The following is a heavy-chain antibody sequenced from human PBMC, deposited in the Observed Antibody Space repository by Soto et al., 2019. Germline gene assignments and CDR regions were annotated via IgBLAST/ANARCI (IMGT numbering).Heavy chain of an antibody. V-gene: IGHV2-5*02. CDR2: IYWDADK. CDR3: AQRVGSRYDY. J-gene: IGHJ4*02. Sequence: QITLKEAGPTLLKPTQTLTLTCTFSGFSLSTSGVGVGWIRQPTGKALEWLALIYWDADKRYSPSLKSRSTITKDTSQNQVVVTMTNIDPVDTATYYCAQRVGSRYDYWCQGTLVTVSS. CDR1: GFSLSTSGVG. D-gene: IGHD1-1*01.